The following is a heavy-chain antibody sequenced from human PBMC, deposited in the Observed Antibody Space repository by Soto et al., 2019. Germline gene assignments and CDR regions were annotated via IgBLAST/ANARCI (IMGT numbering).Heavy chain of an antibody. CDR2: ISGSGGST. Sequence: EVQLVESGGGLVKPGGSLRLSCAASGFTFSNAWMSWVRQAPGKGLEWVSAISGSGGSTYYADSVKGRFTISRDNSKNTLYLQMNSLRAEDTAVYYCAKAPWGPLGFDPWGQGTLVTVSS. D-gene: IGHD3-16*01. V-gene: IGHV3-23*04. J-gene: IGHJ5*02. CDR1: GFTFSNAW. CDR3: AKAPWGPLGFDP.